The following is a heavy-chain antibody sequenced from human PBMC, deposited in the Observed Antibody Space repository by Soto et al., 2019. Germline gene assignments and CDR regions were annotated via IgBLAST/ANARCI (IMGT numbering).Heavy chain of an antibody. D-gene: IGHD5-12*01. V-gene: IGHV3-73*01. CDR3: TTSGYDTFVNY. J-gene: IGHJ4*02. CDR1: GFTFIGST. Sequence: PGWSLRLSCAASGFTFIGSTMHWVRQASGKGLEWVGRIRSKVNSYATAYAASVKGGFTISRDDSENTAYLQMNSLKTEDTAVYYCTTSGYDTFVNYWGQGTLVTVSS. CDR2: IRSKVNSYAT.